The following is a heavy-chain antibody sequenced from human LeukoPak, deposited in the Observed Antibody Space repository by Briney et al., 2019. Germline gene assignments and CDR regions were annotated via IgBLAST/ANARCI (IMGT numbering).Heavy chain of an antibody. D-gene: IGHD3-3*01. Sequence: ASVKVSCKASGYTFTSYGISWVRQAPGQGLEWMGWISAYNGNTNYAQKLQGRVTMTTDTSTSTAYMELSSLRSEDTAVYYCALTPRHDFWSGYYRDHWGQGTLVTVSS. CDR1: GYTFTSYG. CDR3: ALTPRHDFWSGYYRDH. CDR2: ISAYNGNT. J-gene: IGHJ4*02. V-gene: IGHV1-18*01.